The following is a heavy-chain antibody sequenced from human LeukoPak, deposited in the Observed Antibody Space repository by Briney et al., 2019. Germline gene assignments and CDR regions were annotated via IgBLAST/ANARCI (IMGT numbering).Heavy chain of an antibody. V-gene: IGHV3-21*01. D-gene: IGHD1-26*01. CDR3: ARFGRELLRVWDY. Sequence: PGGSLRLSCAASGFTFNTNTMKWVRQAPGKGLEWVSSISSSSSYIYYADSVKGRFTISRDNAKNSLYLQMNSLRAEDTAVYYCARFGRELLRVWDYWGQGTLVTVSS. J-gene: IGHJ4*02. CDR2: ISSSSSYI. CDR1: GFTFNTNT.